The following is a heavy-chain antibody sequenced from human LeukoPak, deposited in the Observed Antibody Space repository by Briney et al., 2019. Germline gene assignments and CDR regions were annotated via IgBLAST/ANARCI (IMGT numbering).Heavy chain of an antibody. Sequence: GGSLRLSCAASGFRFSDYNMNWVRQAPGKGLEWVSYISSGSTSVHYADSVKGRFTISRDNSKNTLYLQMNSLRAEDTAVYYCAKDFRYSSSWHDYWGQGTLVTVSS. V-gene: IGHV3-21*04. CDR2: ISSGSTSV. CDR3: AKDFRYSSSWHDY. CDR1: GFRFSDYN. J-gene: IGHJ4*02. D-gene: IGHD6-13*01.